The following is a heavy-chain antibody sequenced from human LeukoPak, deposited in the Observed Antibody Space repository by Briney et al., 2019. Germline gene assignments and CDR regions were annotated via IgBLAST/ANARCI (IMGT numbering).Heavy chain of an antibody. CDR2: IKQDGSEK. D-gene: IGHD3-22*01. J-gene: IGHJ3*02. CDR1: GFTFSSYW. CDR3: ARDRKWLFPPNGAFDI. Sequence: GGSLRLSCAASGFTFSSYWMSWVRQTPGKGLEWVANIKQDGSEKYYVDSVKGRFTISRDNAKNSLYLQMNSLRAEDTAVYYCARDRKWLFPPNGAFDIWGQGTMVTVSS. V-gene: IGHV3-7*01.